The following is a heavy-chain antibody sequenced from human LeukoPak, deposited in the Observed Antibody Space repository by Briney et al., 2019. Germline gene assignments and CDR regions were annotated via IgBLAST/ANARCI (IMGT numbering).Heavy chain of an antibody. CDR2: IYTSGST. D-gene: IGHD1-26*01. CDR3: ARDSGSYYYYGMDV. J-gene: IGHJ6*02. V-gene: IGHV4-4*07. Sequence: SETLSLTCAVYGGSISSYYWSWIRQPAGKGLEWIGRIYTSGSTNYNPSLKSRVTMSVDTSKNQFSLKLSSVTAADTAVYYCARDSGSYYYYGMDVWGQGTTVTVSS. CDR1: GGSISSYY.